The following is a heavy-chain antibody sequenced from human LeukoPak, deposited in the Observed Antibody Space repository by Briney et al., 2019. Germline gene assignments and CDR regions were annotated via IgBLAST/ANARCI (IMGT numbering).Heavy chain of an antibody. V-gene: IGHV4-59*08. CDR2: IFYTGSN. CDR3: ARYCSTTTCYSPWFDP. J-gene: IGHJ5*02. Sequence: SETLTLTCTVSGGSISNYYWSWIRQTPGKGLELIGYIFYTGSNKYNPSLKSRVTISVGTSKTQFSLKLSSVTAADTAVYYCARYCSTTTCYSPWFDPWGQGTLVTVSS. D-gene: IGHD2-2*01. CDR1: GGSISNYY.